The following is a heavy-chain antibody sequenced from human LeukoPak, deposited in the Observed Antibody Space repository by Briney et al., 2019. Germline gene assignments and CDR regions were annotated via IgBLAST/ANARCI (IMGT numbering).Heavy chain of an antibody. D-gene: IGHD3-10*01. J-gene: IGHJ5*02. CDR3: AASPPPSLVRGFGWFDP. Sequence: SETLSPTCTVSGGSISSYVWSWIRQPPGKGLEWIAYIYYSGSTDYNPSLKSRVTMSVDMSKNQFSLKLSSVTAADTAVYYCAASPPPSLVRGFGWFDPWGQGTLVTVSS. V-gene: IGHV4-59*01. CDR2: IYYSGST. CDR1: GGSISSYV.